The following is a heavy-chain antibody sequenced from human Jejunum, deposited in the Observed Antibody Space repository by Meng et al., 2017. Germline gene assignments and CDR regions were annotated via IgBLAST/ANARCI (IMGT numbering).Heavy chain of an antibody. V-gene: IGHV4-30-4*01. D-gene: IGHD2-2*01. CDR1: GESISSGEYF. J-gene: IGHJ4*02. CDR3: ARGELLWDY. CDR2: MDYRGST. Sequence: QVPLPEAGTGLVKPSQTLSLPCTVSGESISSGEYFWSWIRRPPGKGLEWIGYMDYRGSTFYNPSLKSRVTISVDTSKNQFSLKLSSVTAADTAVYFCARGELLWDYWGQGTLVTVSS.